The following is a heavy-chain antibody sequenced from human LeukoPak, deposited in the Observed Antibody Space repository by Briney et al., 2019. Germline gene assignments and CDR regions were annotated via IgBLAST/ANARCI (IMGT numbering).Heavy chain of an antibody. CDR1: GFTFSNYW. J-gene: IGHJ4*02. CDR2: IKQDGSEN. Sequence: GGSLRLSCVASGFTFSNYWMSWVRQAPGKGLEWVANIKQDGSENYYVDSVKGRFTISRDNAKNTLYLQMNSLRAEDTAVYYCAKDRTHPLCGGDCYAIDYWGQGTLVTVSS. CDR3: AKDRTHPLCGGDCYAIDY. D-gene: IGHD2-21*02. V-gene: IGHV3-7*01.